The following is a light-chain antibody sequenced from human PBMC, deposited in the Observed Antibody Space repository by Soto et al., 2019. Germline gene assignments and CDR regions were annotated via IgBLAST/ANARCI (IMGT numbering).Light chain of an antibody. J-gene: IGLJ2*01. CDR2: EDD. Sequence: NFMLTQPHSMSESPGKTVTISCTRSSGNIASSYVQWYQQRPGSSPSIVIYEDDQRSSGVPDRFSGSIDRSSNSASLTISGLKSEDEAYYYCQSYDSDTVIFGGGTKLTVL. CDR3: QSYDSDTVI. V-gene: IGLV6-57*01. CDR1: SGNIASSY.